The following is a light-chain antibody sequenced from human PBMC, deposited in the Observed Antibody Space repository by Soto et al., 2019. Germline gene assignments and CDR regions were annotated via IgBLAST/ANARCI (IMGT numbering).Light chain of an antibody. CDR1: QSISSSY. J-gene: IGKJ1*01. CDR3: QQFYSSPLT. V-gene: IGKV3-20*01. Sequence: EIVLTQSPATLSLSPGERATLSCRASQSISSSYLAWYQQKPGQAPRLLIYGACSRATGIPDRFSGSVSGTSFTLAISSLVREDFAVYYCQQFYSSPLTFGQGTKEHI. CDR2: GAC.